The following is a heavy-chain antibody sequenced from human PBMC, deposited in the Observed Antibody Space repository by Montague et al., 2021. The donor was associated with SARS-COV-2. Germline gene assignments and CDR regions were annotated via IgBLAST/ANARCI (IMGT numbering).Heavy chain of an antibody. D-gene: IGHD5-12*01. CDR1: GFTFSNYW. CDR2: INSDGSST. Sequence: SLRLSCAASGFTFSNYWMHWVRQAPGKGLVWVSRINSDGSSTTYADSVKGRFTISRDNAKNTVYLQMNSLRAEVSAVYYCASDSRYSGYEADYWGQGTLVTVSS. CDR3: ASDSRYSGYEADY. V-gene: IGHV3-74*01. J-gene: IGHJ4*02.